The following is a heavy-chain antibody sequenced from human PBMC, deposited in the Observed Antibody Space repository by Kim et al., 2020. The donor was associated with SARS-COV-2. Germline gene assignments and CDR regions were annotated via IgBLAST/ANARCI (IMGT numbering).Heavy chain of an antibody. D-gene: IGHD6-19*01. CDR1: GDSVSSNSAA. Sequence: SQTLSLTCAISGDSVSSNSAAWNWIRQSPSRGLEWLGRTYYRSRWYNDYAVSVKSRITINPDTSKNQFSLQLNSVTPEDTAVYYCARQPFPRPGIAVAGTFGFDPWGQGTLVTVSS. V-gene: IGHV6-1*01. J-gene: IGHJ5*02. CDR3: ARQPFPRPGIAVAGTFGFDP. CDR2: TYYRSRWYN.